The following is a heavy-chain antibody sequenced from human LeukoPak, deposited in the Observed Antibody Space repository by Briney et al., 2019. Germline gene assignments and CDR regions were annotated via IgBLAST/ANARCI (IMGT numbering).Heavy chain of an antibody. CDR1: GVSTNTYYY. CDR2: VDYSGRS. D-gene: IGHD1-26*01. V-gene: IGHV4-59*08. Sequence: SETLSLTCTVSGVSTNTYYYWSWIRRPPGKGLEWIGYVDYSGRSKYSPSLKSRVTISVDTSKYQFSLDLTSVTAADTAVYYCATNIPTPTTSPPLGYWGQGTLVTVSS. J-gene: IGHJ4*02. CDR3: ATNIPTPTTSPPLGY.